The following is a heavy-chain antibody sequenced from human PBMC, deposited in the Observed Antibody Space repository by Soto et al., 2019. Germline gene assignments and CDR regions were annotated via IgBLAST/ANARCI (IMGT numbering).Heavy chain of an antibody. CDR1: GYTFTSYY. J-gene: IGHJ4*02. V-gene: IGHV1-46*03. CDR3: ASTWLPHRALDY. Sequence: QVQLVQSGAEVKKPGASVKVSCKASGYTFTSYYIHWVRQAPGQGLEWMGIINPSGGSTTYAQKFQGRVTVTRDTSTSTVYMELNSLRSEDTAVYYCASTWLPHRALDYWGQGTLVTGSS. D-gene: IGHD6-19*01. CDR2: INPSGGST.